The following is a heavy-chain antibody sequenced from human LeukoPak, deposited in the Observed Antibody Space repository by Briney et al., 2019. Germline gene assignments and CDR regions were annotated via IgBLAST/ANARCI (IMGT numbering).Heavy chain of an antibody. D-gene: IGHD3-9*01. V-gene: IGHV1-69*05. J-gene: IGHJ4*02. CDR3: ARNPYDILTGYGYYFDY. CDR2: IIPIFGTA. CDR1: GGTFSSYS. Sequence: SVKVSCKASGGTFSSYSISWVRQAPGQGLEWMGRIIPIFGTANYAQKFQGRDTSTTDESTSTAYMELSSLRSEDTAVYYCARNPYDILTGYGYYFDYWGQGTLVTVSS.